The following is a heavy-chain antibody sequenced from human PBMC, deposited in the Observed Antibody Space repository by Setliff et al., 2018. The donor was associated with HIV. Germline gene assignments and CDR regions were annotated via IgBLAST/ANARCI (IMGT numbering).Heavy chain of an antibody. J-gene: IGHJ4*02. Sequence: SETLSLTCSVYGASISNSNSYWGWIRQTPGKRLEWLASIYYSGSTSYNPSLSSRLTISVDTSKNQLSLRLTSVTAADTGVYYCARGFRSGRIFGIDYWGQGTLVTVSS. CDR2: IYYSGST. V-gene: IGHV4-39*02. CDR1: GASISNSNSY. D-gene: IGHD3-3*01. CDR3: ARGFRSGRIFGIDY.